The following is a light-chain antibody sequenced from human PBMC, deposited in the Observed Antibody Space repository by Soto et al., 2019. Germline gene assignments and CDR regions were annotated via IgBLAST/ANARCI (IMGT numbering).Light chain of an antibody. CDR2: DAS. Sequence: DIPTTQSPSTLSASVGERVTISCRASQSISSWLAWYQQKPGKAPKLLIYDASSLESGVPSRFSGSGSGTEFTLTISSLQPDDFATYYCQQYNSYTWTFGQGTKVDIK. CDR1: QSISSW. J-gene: IGKJ1*01. V-gene: IGKV1-5*01. CDR3: QQYNSYTWT.